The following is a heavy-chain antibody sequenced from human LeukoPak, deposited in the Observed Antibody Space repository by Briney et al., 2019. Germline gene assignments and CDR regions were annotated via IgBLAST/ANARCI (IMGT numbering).Heavy chain of an antibody. V-gene: IGHV3-48*03. CDR3: TRISKSSWFDP. Sequence: PGGSLRLSCAASGFTFSSYEMNWVCQAPGKGLEWVSYISSSGSTIYYADSVKGRFTISRDNAKNSLYLRMNSLRAEDTAAYYCTRISKSSWFDPWGQGTLVTVSS. J-gene: IGHJ5*02. D-gene: IGHD2-2*01. CDR2: ISSSGSTI. CDR1: GFTFSSYE.